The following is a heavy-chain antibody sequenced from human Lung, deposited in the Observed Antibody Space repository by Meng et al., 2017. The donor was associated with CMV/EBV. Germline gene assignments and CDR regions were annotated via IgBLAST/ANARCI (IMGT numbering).Heavy chain of an antibody. Sequence: DSGHVRVTPSGTLSLTGAPIGGSGSSGSWLRWAPQPPGKWLGCIGQIYHSGSTNYNPSLKSRVAISLDNYKNQFPLNLTAVTAAVTAVDSCARGGKWLRIDYWGQGTLVTVSS. CDR1: GGSGSSGSW. CDR2: IYHSGST. J-gene: IGHJ4*02. V-gene: IGHV4-4*01. CDR3: ARGGKWLRIDY. D-gene: IGHD6-19*01.